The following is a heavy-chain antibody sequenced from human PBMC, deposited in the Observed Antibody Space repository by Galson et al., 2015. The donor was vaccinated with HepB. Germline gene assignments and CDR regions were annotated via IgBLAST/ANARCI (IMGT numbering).Heavy chain of an antibody. Sequence: SLRLSCAASGFTFSNAWMSWVRQAPGKGLEWVGRIKSKTDGGTTDYAAPVKGRFTISRDDSKNTLYLQMNSLKTEDTAVYYCTTDQVITIFGVVIKNVDYWGQGTLVTVSS. J-gene: IGHJ4*02. D-gene: IGHD3-3*01. CDR2: IKSKTDGGTT. CDR1: GFTFSNAW. V-gene: IGHV3-15*01. CDR3: TTDQVITIFGVVIKNVDY.